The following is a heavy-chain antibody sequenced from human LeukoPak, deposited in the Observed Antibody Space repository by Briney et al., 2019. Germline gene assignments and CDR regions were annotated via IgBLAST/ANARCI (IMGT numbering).Heavy chain of an antibody. Sequence: GGSLRLSCAASGFSYSSYFLHWVRQAPGKGLEWVSRINSDGSSTTYADSVKGRSSISRDNAKNTLYLHMSSLRAEDTGVYYCARAVRASPPVDFWGQGALVTVSS. D-gene: IGHD3-3*01. CDR3: ARAVRASPPVDF. CDR2: INSDGSST. V-gene: IGHV3-74*01. CDR1: GFSYSSYF. J-gene: IGHJ4*02.